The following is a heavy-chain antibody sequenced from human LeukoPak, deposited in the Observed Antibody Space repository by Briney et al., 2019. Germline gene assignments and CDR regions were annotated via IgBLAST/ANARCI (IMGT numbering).Heavy chain of an antibody. CDR2: IYHSGST. CDR3: VASYFGAGSDKTIDY. Sequence: SETLSLTCTVSGYTISSGYYLDWIRQSPGKGLEGIKSIYHSGSTYYSQSLKGRVTISVDKSRNHLSLKLRTVTAADTALYYCVASYFGAGSDKTIDYWGQGTLVTVSS. D-gene: IGHD3-10*01. J-gene: IGHJ4*02. CDR1: GYTISSGYY. V-gene: IGHV4-38-2*02.